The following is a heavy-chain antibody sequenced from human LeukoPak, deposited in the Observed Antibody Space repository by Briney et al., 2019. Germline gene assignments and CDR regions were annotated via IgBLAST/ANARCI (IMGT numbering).Heavy chain of an antibody. D-gene: IGHD5-18*01. CDR2: INPSGGST. J-gene: IGHJ6*03. Sequence: GASVKVSCKASGYTFTSYYMHWVRQAPGQGLEWMGIINPSGGSTSYAQKFQGRVTMTRDMSTSTVYMELSSLRSEDTAVYYCARDTYSYGSGYYYYYYMDVWGKGTTVTVSS. CDR1: GYTFTSYY. V-gene: IGHV1-46*01. CDR3: ARDTYSYGSGYYYYYYMDV.